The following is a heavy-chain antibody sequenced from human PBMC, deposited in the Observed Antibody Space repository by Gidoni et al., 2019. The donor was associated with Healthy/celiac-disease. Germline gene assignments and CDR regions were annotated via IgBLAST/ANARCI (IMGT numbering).Heavy chain of an antibody. CDR3: AREKYSSSPGLYYYYGMDV. V-gene: IGHV4-59*01. D-gene: IGHD6-6*01. Sequence: QVKLQESGPGLVKPSETLPPTCTDPGGSISSYYWCWIRQPPGKGLEWIGYIYYSGSTNYNPSLKSRVTISVDTSKNQFSLKLSSVTAADTAVYYCAREKYSSSPGLYYYYGMDVWGQGTTVTVSS. CDR2: IYYSGST. J-gene: IGHJ6*02. CDR1: GGSISSYY.